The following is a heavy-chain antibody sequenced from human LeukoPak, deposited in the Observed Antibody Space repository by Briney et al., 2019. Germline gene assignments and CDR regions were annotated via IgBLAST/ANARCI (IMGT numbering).Heavy chain of an antibody. CDR3: AKDRSCTNDICHGDFGY. Sequence: GGSLRLSCAASGFTFSSYAVSWVRQAPGKGLEWISSISGSGGSTYSADSVKGRFTISRDNSKNTLYLQMNSLRAEDTALYYCAKDRSCTNDICHGDFGYWGQGTLVTVSS. CDR2: ISGSGGST. V-gene: IGHV3-23*01. CDR1: GFTFSSYA. D-gene: IGHD2-8*01. J-gene: IGHJ4*02.